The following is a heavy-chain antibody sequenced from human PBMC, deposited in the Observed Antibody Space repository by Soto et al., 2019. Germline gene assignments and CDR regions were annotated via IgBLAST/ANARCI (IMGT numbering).Heavy chain of an antibody. J-gene: IGHJ5*02. Sequence: SETLSLTCSVSGGSISGYYCTWIRQTPGTGLEWIGYIYYNGLTNFNPSLKSRANISLDTSKNQFSLQLTSVTAADTAVYYCARVMGKNWFDVWGQGTLVTVSS. D-gene: IGHD7-27*01. CDR1: GGSISGYY. V-gene: IGHV4-59*13. CDR2: IYYNGLT. CDR3: ARVMGKNWFDV.